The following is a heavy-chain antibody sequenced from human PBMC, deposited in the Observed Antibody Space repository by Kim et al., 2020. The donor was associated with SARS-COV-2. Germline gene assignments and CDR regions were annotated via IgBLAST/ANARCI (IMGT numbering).Heavy chain of an antibody. J-gene: IGHJ4*02. V-gene: IGHV3-23*01. D-gene: IGHD2-15*01. CDR3: ARWATPRYFDY. Sequence: TYYADPVKGRFTISRDNSKKTLYLQMNSLRADDTAVYYCARWATPRYFDYWGQGILVTV. CDR2: T.